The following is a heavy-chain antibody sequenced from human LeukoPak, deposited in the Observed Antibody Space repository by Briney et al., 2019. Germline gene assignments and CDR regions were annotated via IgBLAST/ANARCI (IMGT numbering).Heavy chain of an antibody. J-gene: IGHJ4*02. V-gene: IGHV3-30-3*01. CDR2: ISYDGSNK. D-gene: IGHD3-22*01. CDR3: ARELFRSGYLEGDY. CDR1: GFPFNAYW. Sequence: PGGSLRLSCAASGFPFNAYWMTWVRQAPGKGLEWVAVISYDGSNKYYADSVKGRFTISRDNSKNTLYLQMNSLRAEDTAVYYCARELFRSGYLEGDYWGQGTLVTVSS.